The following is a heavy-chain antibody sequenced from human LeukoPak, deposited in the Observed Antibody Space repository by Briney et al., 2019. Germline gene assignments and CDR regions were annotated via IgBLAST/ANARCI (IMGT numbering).Heavy chain of an antibody. CDR3: ARVGYCSGGDCYSRGAPIDY. D-gene: IGHD2-15*01. J-gene: IGHJ4*02. CDR1: GGPFSGYY. V-gene: IGHV4-34*01. CDR2: INHSGST. Sequence: KPSETLSLTCAVYGGPFSGYYWSCIRQPPGKGLVWIGDINHSGSTNFNPSLKSRVAISVDPSKNQFSLKVNSVAAADTAVYFCARVGYCSGGDCYSRGAPIDYWGQGTLVTVSS.